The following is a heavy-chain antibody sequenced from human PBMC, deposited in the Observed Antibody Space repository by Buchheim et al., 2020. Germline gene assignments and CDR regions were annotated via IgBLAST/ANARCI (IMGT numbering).Heavy chain of an antibody. V-gene: IGHV4-34*01. CDR2: INHSGGT. CDR3: ATRDY. CDR1: GGSFSVYY. Sequence: QVQLQQWGTRLLKPSETLSLTCAVYGGSFSVYYWSWIRQPPGKGLEWIGEINHSGGTNYNPSLKSRVTISVDTSKNKFSLKLSSVTAADTAVYYCATRDYWGQG. J-gene: IGHJ4*02.